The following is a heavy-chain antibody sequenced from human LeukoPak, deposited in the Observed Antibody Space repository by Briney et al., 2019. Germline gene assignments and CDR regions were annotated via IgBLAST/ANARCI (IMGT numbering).Heavy chain of an antibody. Sequence: SETLSLTCTVSGGSISSNYWSWIRQPPGKGLEWIGYISYSGNTNYDPSLKSRVTISVDTSKNQFSLKLSSVTAADTAVYYCARVRKTQIYTYGSLDYYYYMDVWGKGTTVTVSS. CDR2: ISYSGNT. D-gene: IGHD5-18*01. J-gene: IGHJ6*03. V-gene: IGHV4-59*01. CDR1: GGSISSNY. CDR3: ARVRKTQIYTYGSLDYYYYMDV.